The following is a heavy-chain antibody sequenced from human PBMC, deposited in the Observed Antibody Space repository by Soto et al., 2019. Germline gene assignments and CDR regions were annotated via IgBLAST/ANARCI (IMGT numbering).Heavy chain of an antibody. J-gene: IGHJ3*01. CDR1: GFTFEAYS. Sequence: PGGSLRLSCAASGFTFEAYSLHWVRQLPGKGLEWVAGISGDSGSSGYADSVRGRFTVSRDNAKNSLFLQMSGLSPEDTALYYCTKRRSARPGFDAFDLWGQGTMVTVS. CDR2: ISGDSGSS. CDR3: TKRRSARPGFDAFDL. V-gene: IGHV3-9*01.